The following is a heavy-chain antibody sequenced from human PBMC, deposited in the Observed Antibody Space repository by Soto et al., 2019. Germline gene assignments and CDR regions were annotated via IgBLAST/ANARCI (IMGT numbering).Heavy chain of an antibody. CDR2: IYPGDSDT. CDR1: GYSFTSYW. Sequence: PGESLKISCKGSGYSFTSYWIGWVRQMPGKGLEWMGIIYPGDSDTRYSPSFQGQVTISAGKSISTAYLQWSSLKASDTAIYYCARTAAAGKYYYGVDVWGQGTTVTAP. J-gene: IGHJ6*02. CDR3: ARTAAAGKYYYGVDV. D-gene: IGHD6-13*01. V-gene: IGHV5-51*01.